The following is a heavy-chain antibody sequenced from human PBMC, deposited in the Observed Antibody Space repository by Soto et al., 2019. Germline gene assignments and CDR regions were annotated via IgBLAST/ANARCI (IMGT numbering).Heavy chain of an antibody. Sequence: QVQLLQSGAEVRKPGASVRVSCEASGYTLSDYFMQWVRQAPGQGLEWMGWINPNTGDTHYAQKFQGRVTMTRDTSINTAYMELNRLTSEDTAVYYCGVSAGLDFWGQGTRVTVSS. J-gene: IGHJ4*02. D-gene: IGHD6-13*01. CDR1: GYTLSDYF. V-gene: IGHV1-2*02. CDR2: INPNTGDT. CDR3: GVSAGLDF.